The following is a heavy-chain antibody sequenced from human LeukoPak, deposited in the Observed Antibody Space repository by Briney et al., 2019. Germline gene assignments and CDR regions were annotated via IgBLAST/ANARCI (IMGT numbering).Heavy chain of an antibody. V-gene: IGHV3-15*01. Sequence: GGSLRLSCAASGFSFTDAWMTWIRQAPGKGLEWVGRIKSKRGGGEADFAAPVQGRFTISRDDSKNMLYLQMNSLKTEDTAVYYCVKVKDMTSWAFDYWGQGTLVTVSS. CDR2: IKSKRGGGEA. J-gene: IGHJ4*02. CDR3: VKVKDMTSWAFDY. D-gene: IGHD2-15*01. CDR1: GFSFTDAW.